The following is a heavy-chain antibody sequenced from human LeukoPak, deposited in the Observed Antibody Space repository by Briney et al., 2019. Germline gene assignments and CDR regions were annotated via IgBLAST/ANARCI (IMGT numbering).Heavy chain of an antibody. CDR2: IIPFLSTA. J-gene: IGHJ5*02. CDR3: ARVSQGHSVRGVISDWFDP. CDR1: GGTFSRNA. D-gene: IGHD3-10*01. V-gene: IGHV1-69*13. Sequence: GASVKVSCKASGGTFSRNAISWVRQAPGQGLEWMGGIIPFLSTADYAQKFQGRITTTADESTSTAYMELSSLRSDDTAVYYCARVSQGHSVRGVISDWFDPWGQGTLVTVSS.